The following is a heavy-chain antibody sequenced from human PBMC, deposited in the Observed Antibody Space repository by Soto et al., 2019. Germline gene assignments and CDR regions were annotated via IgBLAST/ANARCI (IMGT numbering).Heavy chain of an antibody. Sequence: KVSCKASGGTFSSYATSWVRQAPGQGLEWMGGIIPIFGTANYAQKFQGRVTITADESASTAYMELSSLRSEDTAVYYCARGGGYSGYEGHYYYYGMDVWGQGTTVTVSS. CDR2: IIPIFGTA. CDR3: ARGGGYSGYEGHYYYYGMDV. CDR1: GGTFSSYA. D-gene: IGHD5-12*01. V-gene: IGHV1-69*01. J-gene: IGHJ6*02.